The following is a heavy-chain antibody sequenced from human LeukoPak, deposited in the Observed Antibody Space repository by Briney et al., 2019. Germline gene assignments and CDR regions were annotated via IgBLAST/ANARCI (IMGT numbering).Heavy chain of an antibody. V-gene: IGHV4-4*07. CDR3: ARDRDYFDSSGNFDY. D-gene: IGHD3-22*01. CDR1: GGTISSYY. CDR2: IYASGST. Sequence: SETLTLTCTASGGTISSYYWSWVRQPPGKGLEWIGRIYASGSTNYNPSLKSRVTRSVDTSKNQFYLKLRSVTAADTAVYYCARDRDYFDSSGNFDYWGQGTLVTVSS. J-gene: IGHJ4*02.